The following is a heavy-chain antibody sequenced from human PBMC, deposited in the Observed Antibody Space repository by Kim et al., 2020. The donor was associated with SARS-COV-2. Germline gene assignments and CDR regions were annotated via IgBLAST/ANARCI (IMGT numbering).Heavy chain of an antibody. J-gene: IGHJ4*02. V-gene: IGHV4-34*01. CDR1: GGSFSGYY. CDR2: INHSGST. Sequence: SETLSLTCAVYGGSFSGYYWSWIRQPPGKGLEWIGEINHSGSTNYNPSLKSRVTISVDTSKNQFSLKLSSVTAADTAVYYCARSLGVEMATIRYWGQGTLVTVSS. D-gene: IGHD5-12*01. CDR3: ARSLGVEMATIRY.